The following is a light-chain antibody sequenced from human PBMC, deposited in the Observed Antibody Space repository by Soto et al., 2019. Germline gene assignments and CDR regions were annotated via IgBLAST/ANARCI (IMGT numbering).Light chain of an antibody. CDR1: QGVTTN. CDR3: QQYNNWPFS. Sequence: EIVMTQSPASLSVSPGERVTLSCRAGQGVTTNFAWYQQKSGQSPRLLIYDVSTRATGVPARFSGTGSETEFTLTISGLKSEDSAVYFCQQYNNWPFSFGQGTRLEI. V-gene: IGKV3-15*01. J-gene: IGKJ5*01. CDR2: DVS.